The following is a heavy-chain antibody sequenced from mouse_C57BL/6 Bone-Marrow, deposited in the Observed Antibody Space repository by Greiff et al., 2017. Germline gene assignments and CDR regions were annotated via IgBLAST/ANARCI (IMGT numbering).Heavy chain of an antibody. Sequence: QVTLKESGPGILQPSQTLSLTCSFSGFSLSTFGLGVGWIRQPSGKGLEWLTHIWWDDAHYYNPALKSRLTISKDTSKNQVFLKIANVDTADTATYYCARIRADSYYVFWYFYVWGTGTTVTVSS. CDR3: ARIRADSYYVFWYFYV. V-gene: IGHV8-8*01. CDR1: GFSLSTFGLG. J-gene: IGHJ1*03. CDR2: IWWDDAH. D-gene: IGHD2-3*01.